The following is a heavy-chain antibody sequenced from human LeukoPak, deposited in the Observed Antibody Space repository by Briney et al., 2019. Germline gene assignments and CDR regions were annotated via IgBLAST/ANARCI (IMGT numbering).Heavy chain of an antibody. J-gene: IGHJ4*02. CDR3: ARAVFGAPMIDY. CDR2: INPNSGGT. V-gene: IGHV1-2*02. D-gene: IGHD1-26*01. Sequence: GASVKVSCKASGYTFTCYYMHWVRQAPGQGLEWMGWINPNSGGTNYAQKFQGRVTMTRDTSISTAYMELSRLRSDDTAVYYCARAVFGAPMIDYWGQGTLVTVSS. CDR1: GYTFTCYY.